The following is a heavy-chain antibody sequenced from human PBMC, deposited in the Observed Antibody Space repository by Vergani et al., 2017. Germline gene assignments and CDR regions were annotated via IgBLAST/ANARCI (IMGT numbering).Heavy chain of an antibody. CDR3: ATNEVVVTSGGWFDP. Sequence: QVQLQKSGPGLVKPSQTLSLTCTVSGGSISSGGYYWSWIRQHPGKGLEWIGYIYYSGSTYYNPSLKSRVTISVDTSKNQFSLKLSSVTAADTAVYYCATNEVVVTSGGWFDPWGQGTLVTVSS. CDR1: GGSISSGGYY. V-gene: IGHV4-31*03. CDR2: IYYSGST. D-gene: IGHD2-21*02. J-gene: IGHJ5*02.